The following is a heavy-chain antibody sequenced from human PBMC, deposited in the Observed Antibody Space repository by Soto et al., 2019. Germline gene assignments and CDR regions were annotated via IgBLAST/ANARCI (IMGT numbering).Heavy chain of an antibody. CDR1: GFRFDDYN. CDR3: ARETLSYGSALDV. J-gene: IGHJ6*02. CDR2: ITWNGGNS. D-gene: IGHD3-16*01. Sequence: GGSLRLSCAASGFRFDDYNIHWVRQAPGKGLEWVSLITWNGGNSYYADSVNGRFTISRDGTTESVSLQMTSLKREDTGLYFCARETLSYGSALDVWGQGTTVTVSS. V-gene: IGHV3-43*01.